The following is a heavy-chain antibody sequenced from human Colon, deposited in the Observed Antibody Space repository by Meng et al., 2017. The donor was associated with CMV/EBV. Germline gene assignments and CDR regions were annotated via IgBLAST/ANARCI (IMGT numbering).Heavy chain of an antibody. D-gene: IGHD6-19*01. V-gene: IGHV3-72*01. CDR1: GFSITEYY. CDR3: ARHGSGWNLYGMDV. Sequence: GESLKISCAASGFSITEYYIDWARQAPGRGLEWIGRTRDRLRGHSTSYAASVRGRFTLSRDAPRNSVTLVMTSLKTEDTAIYYCARHGSGWNLYGMDVWGQGTTVTVSS. J-gene: IGHJ6*02. CDR2: TRDRLRGHST.